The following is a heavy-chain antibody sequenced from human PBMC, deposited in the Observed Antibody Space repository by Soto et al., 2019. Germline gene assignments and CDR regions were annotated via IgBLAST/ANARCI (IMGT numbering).Heavy chain of an antibody. Sequence: GASVKVSCKASGYTFTSYYMHWVRQAPGQGLEWMGIINPSGGSTSYAQKLQGRVTMTRDTSTSTVYMELSSLRSEDTAVYYCARDVNDYGDYDAFDIWGQGTMVTVSS. CDR3: ARDVNDYGDYDAFDI. CDR1: GYTFTSYY. CDR2: INPSGGST. J-gene: IGHJ3*02. D-gene: IGHD4-17*01. V-gene: IGHV1-46*01.